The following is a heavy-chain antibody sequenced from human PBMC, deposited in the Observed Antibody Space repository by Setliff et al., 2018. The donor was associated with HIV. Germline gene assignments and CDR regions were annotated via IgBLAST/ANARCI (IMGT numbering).Heavy chain of an antibody. V-gene: IGHV4-38-2*02. Sequence: SETLSLTCSVSGSSISSNSYWWAWIRQPPGKGLEYIGTIYHRGGTFNNPSLKSRVVMSVDTSKNQFSLKLTSVTAADTATYYCARDTGVNVAPDGRGYHTFDYWGRGTMVTVSS. CDR3: ARDTGVNVAPDGRGYHTFDY. CDR1: GSSISSNSY. D-gene: IGHD2-8*02. CDR2: IYHRGGT. J-gene: IGHJ4*01.